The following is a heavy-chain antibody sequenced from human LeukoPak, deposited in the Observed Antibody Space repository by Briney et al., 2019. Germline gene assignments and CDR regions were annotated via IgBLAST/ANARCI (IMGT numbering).Heavy chain of an antibody. CDR2: NTNKMHRRTT. CDR3: TTEDGWHGH. CDR1: GFTLRDAW. D-gene: IGHD5-24*01. Sequence: GESLRLSCAASGFTLRDAWMTCLRAPTGKALEWVARNTNKMHRRTTDYGAPVHDRFSISRDHSKNTLYLQMNGLSAEDTALYYCTTEDGWHGHWGQGTLVSVSS. J-gene: IGHJ4*02. V-gene: IGHV3-15*01.